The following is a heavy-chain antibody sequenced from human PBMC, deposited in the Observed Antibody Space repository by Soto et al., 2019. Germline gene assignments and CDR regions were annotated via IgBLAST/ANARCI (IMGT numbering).Heavy chain of an antibody. V-gene: IGHV4-30-4*01. J-gene: IGHJ3*02. D-gene: IGHD4-17*01. CDR3: ARGEGTTVTTFYAFDI. Sequence: QVQLQESGPGLVKPSQTLSLTCTVSGGSISSGDYYWSWIRQPPGKGLEWIGYIYYSGSPYYNPSLKSRVTISVDTSKNQFSLKLSSVTAADTAVYYCARGEGTTVTTFYAFDIWGQGTMVTVSS. CDR1: GGSISSGDYY. CDR2: IYYSGSP.